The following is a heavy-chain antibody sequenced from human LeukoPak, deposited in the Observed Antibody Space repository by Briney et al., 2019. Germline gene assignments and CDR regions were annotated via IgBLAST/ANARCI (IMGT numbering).Heavy chain of an antibody. CDR2: IYHSGST. D-gene: IGHD6-13*01. CDR3: ARAVTSSSSWYKWVNWFDP. J-gene: IGHJ5*02. Sequence: SETLSLTCSVSGYSITSGYFWGWIRQPPGKGLEWIGSIYHSGSTYYNPSLKSRVTISLDTSKNQFSLKLSSVTAADTAVYYCARAVTSSSSWYKWVNWFDPWGQGTLVTVSS. V-gene: IGHV4-38-2*02. CDR1: GYSITSGYF.